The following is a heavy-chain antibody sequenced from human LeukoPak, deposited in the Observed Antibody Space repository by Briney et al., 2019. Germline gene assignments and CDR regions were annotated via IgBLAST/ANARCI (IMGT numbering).Heavy chain of an antibody. CDR1: GFTVSSNY. Sequence: GGSLRLSCAASGFTVSSNYMSWVRQVPGKGLEWVSVIYSGGSTYYADSVKGRFTISRDNSKNTLYLQMNSLRAEDTAVYYCARDEGVGARDYWGQGTLVTVSS. D-gene: IGHD1-26*01. CDR2: IYSGGST. J-gene: IGHJ4*02. CDR3: ARDEGVGARDY. V-gene: IGHV3-53*01.